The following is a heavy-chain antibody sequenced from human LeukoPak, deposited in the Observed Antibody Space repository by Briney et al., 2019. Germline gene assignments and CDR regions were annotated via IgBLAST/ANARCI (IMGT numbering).Heavy chain of an antibody. CDR2: ISSSSSYI. V-gene: IGHV3-21*06. Sequence: PGGSLRLSCAASGFTFSSYAMSWVRQAPGKGLEWVSSISSSSSYIYYAGSVKGRFTISRDNAMNSVYLQMNSLRAEDTAVYYCARAKRNGFDIWGQGTMVTVSS. J-gene: IGHJ3*02. CDR1: GFTFSSYA. CDR3: ARAKRNGFDI.